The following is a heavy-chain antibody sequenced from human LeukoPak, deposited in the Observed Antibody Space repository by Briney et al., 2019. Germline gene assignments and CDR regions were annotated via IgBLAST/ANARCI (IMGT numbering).Heavy chain of an antibody. D-gene: IGHD3-10*01. Sequence: ASVKVSCKASGYTFTSYAMNWVRQAPGQGLEWMGWINTNTGNPTYAQGFTGRFVFSLDTSVSTAYLQISSLKAEDTAVYYCARVGRGVRGGYYYYYYMDVWGKGTTVTVSS. CDR3: ARVGRGVRGGYYYYYYMDV. J-gene: IGHJ6*03. V-gene: IGHV7-4-1*02. CDR1: GYTFTSYA. CDR2: INTNTGNP.